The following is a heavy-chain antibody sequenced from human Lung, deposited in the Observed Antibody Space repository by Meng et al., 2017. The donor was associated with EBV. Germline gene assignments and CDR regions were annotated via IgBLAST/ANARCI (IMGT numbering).Heavy chain of an antibody. J-gene: IGHJ5*02. CDR2: IYHSGST. CDR3: ARGITMVRGVPGHWFDP. CDR1: GGSISSGGYS. D-gene: IGHD3-10*01. V-gene: IGHV4-30-2*01. Sequence: QLQPQESGSGLVKPSQTLSLPCAVSGGSISSGGYSWSWIRQPPGKGLEWIGYIYHSGSTYYNPSLKSRVTMSVDRSKNQFSLKLSSVTAADTAVYYCARGITMVRGVPGHWFDPWGQGTLVTVSS.